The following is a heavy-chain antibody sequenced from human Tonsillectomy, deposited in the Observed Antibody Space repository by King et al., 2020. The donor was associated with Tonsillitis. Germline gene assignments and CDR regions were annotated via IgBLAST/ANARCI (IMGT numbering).Heavy chain of an antibody. CDR3: ARVGKWPHIVDY. V-gene: IGHV3-21*01. J-gene: IGHJ4*02. CDR1: GFTFISYG. Sequence: VQLVDSGGGLVKPGGSLRLSCAASGFTFISYGMNWVRQAPGKGLEWVSSISSSTSYIYYADSVKGRFTISRDNAKNSLYLQMNSLRAEDTAVYYCARVGKWPHIVDYWGQGTMVTVSS. D-gene: IGHD3-16*01. CDR2: ISSSTSYI.